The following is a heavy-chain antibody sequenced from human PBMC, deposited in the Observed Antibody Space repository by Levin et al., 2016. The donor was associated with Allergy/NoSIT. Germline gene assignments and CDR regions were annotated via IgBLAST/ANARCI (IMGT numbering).Heavy chain of an antibody. Sequence: SETLSLTCAVYGGSFSGYYWSWIRQPPGKGLEWIGEINHSGSTNYNPSLKSRVTISVDTSKNQFSLKLSSVTAADTAVYYCARASIKLRYFDWLSRYYGMDVWGQGTTVTVSS. V-gene: IGHV4-34*01. CDR2: INHSGST. D-gene: IGHD3-9*01. CDR3: ARASIKLRYFDWLSRYYGMDV. CDR1: GGSFSGYY. J-gene: IGHJ6*02.